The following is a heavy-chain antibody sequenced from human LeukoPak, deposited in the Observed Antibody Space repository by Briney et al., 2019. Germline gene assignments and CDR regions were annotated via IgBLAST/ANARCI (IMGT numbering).Heavy chain of an antibody. Sequence: SGTLSLTCDVSGGSVTSTNWWTWVRQPPGKGLEWIGVVHLDGRTNYNASLKSRLIMSVDLPENHISLQLTSVTAADTAVYYCAREGGFYRPLDYSGQGTLVTVSS. CDR3: AREGGFYRPLDY. D-gene: IGHD3-3*01. CDR2: VHLDGRT. V-gene: IGHV4-4*02. CDR1: GGSVTSTNW. J-gene: IGHJ4*02.